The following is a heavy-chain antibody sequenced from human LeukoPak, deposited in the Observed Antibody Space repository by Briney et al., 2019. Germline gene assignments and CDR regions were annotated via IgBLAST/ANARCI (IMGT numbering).Heavy chain of an antibody. CDR3: ARLRYSSSWSTFDY. J-gene: IGHJ4*02. Sequence: SETLSLTCTVSGGSISSGSYYWGWIRQPPGKGLEWIGSISYSGSTYYSPSLKGRVTISVDTSKNEFSLKLSSVTATDTAVYYCARLRYSSSWSTFDYWGQGTLFTVSS. CDR1: GGSISSGSYY. V-gene: IGHV4-39*01. D-gene: IGHD6-13*01. CDR2: ISYSGST.